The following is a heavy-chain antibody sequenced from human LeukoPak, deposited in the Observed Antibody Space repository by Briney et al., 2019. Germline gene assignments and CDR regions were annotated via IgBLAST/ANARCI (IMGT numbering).Heavy chain of an antibody. D-gene: IGHD3-22*01. CDR1: GGSISSYY. CDR2: IYYIGST. J-gene: IGHJ4*02. CDR3: ASLPTVYSRCYLAL. V-gene: IGHV4-59*01. Sequence: TSETLSLTCTVSGGSISSYYCSWIRQPPGTGLEWIGYIYYIGSTNYNPSHKSRVTISVDASKNQFSLKLSSVTAAATAVYYCASLPTVYSRCYLALWGQGTLVTVSS.